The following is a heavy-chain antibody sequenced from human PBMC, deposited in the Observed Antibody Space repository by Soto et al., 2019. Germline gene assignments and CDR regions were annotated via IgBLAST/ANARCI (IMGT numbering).Heavy chain of an antibody. V-gene: IGHV1-69*02. CDR1: GGTFSSYT. CDR3: ARGSNGNWNSNWFDP. Sequence: QVQLVQSGAEVKKPGSSVKVSCKASGGTFSSYTISWVRQAPGQGLEWMGRIIPILGIANYAQKFQGRVTITADKSTSTAYMELSSLRSEDTAVYYCARGSNGNWNSNWFDPWGQGTLVTVSS. CDR2: IIPILGIA. D-gene: IGHD1-1*01. J-gene: IGHJ5*02.